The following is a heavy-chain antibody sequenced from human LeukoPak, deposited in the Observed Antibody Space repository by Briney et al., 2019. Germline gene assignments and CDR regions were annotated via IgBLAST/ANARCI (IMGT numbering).Heavy chain of an antibody. J-gene: IGHJ6*02. Sequence: SVKVSCKASGGTFISYAISWVRQAPGQGLEWMGRIIPILGIANYAQKFQGRVTITADKSTSTAYMELSSLRSEDTAVYYCASPTIVVVPAANYYYGMDVWGQGTPVTVSS. CDR3: ASPTIVVVPAANYYYGMDV. CDR2: IIPILGIA. V-gene: IGHV1-69*04. CDR1: GGTFISYA. D-gene: IGHD2-2*01.